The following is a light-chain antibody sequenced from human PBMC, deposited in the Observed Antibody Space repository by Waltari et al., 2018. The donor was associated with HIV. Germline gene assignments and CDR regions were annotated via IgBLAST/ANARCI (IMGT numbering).Light chain of an antibody. CDR2: CAS. CDR3: QQYHVTPFT. CDR1: ETLKSTS. Sequence: EIVLTQSPGTLSLSPGATATLSCVTSETLKSTSLGWYRQQDDRPPRLLLYCASSRATGIPDRFSGSGSATDFTLTISRLEPEDFAVYYCQQYHVTPFTFGQGTRLEIK. J-gene: IGKJ5*01. V-gene: IGKV3-20*01.